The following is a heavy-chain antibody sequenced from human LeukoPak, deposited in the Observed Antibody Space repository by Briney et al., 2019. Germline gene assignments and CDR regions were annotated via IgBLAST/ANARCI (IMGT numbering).Heavy chain of an antibody. CDR3: ARDPWRRLDY. V-gene: IGHV4-59*01. Sequence: PSETLSLTCTVSGGSINNYYWSWVRQPPGKGLEWIGYIYYSGGTNYNPSLKRRVTISVDTSKNQFSLKLSSVTAADTALYYCARDPWRRLDYWGQGTLVTVSS. J-gene: IGHJ4*02. D-gene: IGHD3-3*01. CDR1: GGSINNYY. CDR2: IYYSGGT.